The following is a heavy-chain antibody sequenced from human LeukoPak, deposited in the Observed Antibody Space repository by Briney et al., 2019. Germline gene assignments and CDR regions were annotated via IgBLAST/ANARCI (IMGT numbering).Heavy chain of an antibody. CDR1: GFSLSDHY. J-gene: IGHJ5*02. Sequence: GGSLRLSCAASGFSLSDHYMDWFRKLPGQGRELIGHIRNAGDGYTTEYAASVKGRFTVSRDDSKNSLYLQMNSLKPEDTAVYYCVRNHRHWFDPWGQGTLVTVSS. CDR3: VRNHRHWFDP. V-gene: IGHV3-72*01. CDR2: IRNAGDGYTT.